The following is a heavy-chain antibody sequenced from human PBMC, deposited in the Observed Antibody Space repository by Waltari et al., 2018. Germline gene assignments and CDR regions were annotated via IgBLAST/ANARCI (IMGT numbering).Heavy chain of an antibody. CDR3: ATEPAPGAGINY. V-gene: IGHV3-48*01. CDR1: GVTFGVPS. Sequence: EVQLVESGGGLVQPGGSLRLSCAGSGVTFGVPSMHWIRQAPGKGLEWVSYISASSAAIYYADSVKGRFTISRDNAKNLLFLQMSNLGAEDMAVYYCATEPAPGAGINYWGQGILVTVSS. CDR2: ISASSAAI. D-gene: IGHD6-19*01. J-gene: IGHJ4*02.